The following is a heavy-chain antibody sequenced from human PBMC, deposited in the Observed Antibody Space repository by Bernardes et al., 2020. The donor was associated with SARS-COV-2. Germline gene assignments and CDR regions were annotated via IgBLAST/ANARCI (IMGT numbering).Heavy chain of an antibody. CDR1: GGSFSGYY. J-gene: IGHJ4*02. D-gene: IGHD3-22*01. CDR3: ALTTYYYNNIGYFY. CDR2: IYSGGRT. Sequence: ETLSLTCAVYGGSFSGYYWSWIRQPPGKGLEWVSLIYSGGRTYYADSVKGRFTISRHNSKNTLYLQMNSLRAEDTAVYYCALTTYYYNNIGYFYWGQGTLVTVSS. V-gene: IGHV3-53*01.